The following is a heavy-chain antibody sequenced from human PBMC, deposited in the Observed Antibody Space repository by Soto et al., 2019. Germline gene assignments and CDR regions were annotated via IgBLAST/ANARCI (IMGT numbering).Heavy chain of an antibody. CDR3: ASLTYYDSSGYYYPGNWFDP. CDR2: IYYSGST. V-gene: IGHV4-61*01. CDR1: GGSVRSDSFY. D-gene: IGHD3-22*01. Sequence: SETLSLTCTVSGGSVRSDSFYWSWIRQPPGKGLEWIAFIYYSGSTNYNPSLKSRVTISVDTSKNQFSLKLSSVTAADTAVYYCASLTYYDSSGYYYPGNWFDPWGQGTLVTVSS. J-gene: IGHJ5*02.